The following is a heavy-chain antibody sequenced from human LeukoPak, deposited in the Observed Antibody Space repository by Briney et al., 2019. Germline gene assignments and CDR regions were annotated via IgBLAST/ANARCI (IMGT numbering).Heavy chain of an antibody. V-gene: IGHV3-53*01. CDR1: GFTVSSNY. Sequence: GGSLRLSRAASGFTVSSNYMSWVRQAPGKGLEGDSGIYSGGSTYYEDSVKGRFTISRDNSKNTLYLQMNSLRAEDTAVYYCARVYVEMATIPYYYYGMDVWGQGTTVTVSS. CDR2: IYSGGST. J-gene: IGHJ6*02. D-gene: IGHD5-24*01. CDR3: ARVYVEMATIPYYYYGMDV.